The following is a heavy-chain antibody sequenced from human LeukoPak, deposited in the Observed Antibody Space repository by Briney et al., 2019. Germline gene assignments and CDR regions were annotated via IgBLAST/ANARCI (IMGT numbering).Heavy chain of an antibody. V-gene: IGHV3-21*01. CDR2: ISRTTRYI. CDR1: GFTFSDYY. D-gene: IGHD1-26*01. CDR3: VREAAATLFDY. J-gene: IGHJ4*02. Sequence: GGSLRLSCAASGFTFSDYYMNWVRQAPGKGLEWVSSISRTTRYIYYADSVKGRFSISRDNTQNSLSLQMSSLKAEDTAVYYCVREAAATLFDYWGQGTLVTVSS.